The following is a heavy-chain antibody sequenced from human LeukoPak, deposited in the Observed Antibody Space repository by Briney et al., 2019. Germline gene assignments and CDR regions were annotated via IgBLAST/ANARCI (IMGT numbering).Heavy chain of an antibody. Sequence: PSEALSLTFPGSGCSISRYYWSWIRQPPGKGLEWSGDIYYSGSTNYNPSLKSRVTISVDTSKNQFSLKLSSVTAADTAVYYCARLYDAFDIWGQGTMVTVSS. CDR3: ARLYDAFDI. J-gene: IGHJ3*02. CDR1: GCSISRYY. CDR2: IYYSGST. V-gene: IGHV4-59*08.